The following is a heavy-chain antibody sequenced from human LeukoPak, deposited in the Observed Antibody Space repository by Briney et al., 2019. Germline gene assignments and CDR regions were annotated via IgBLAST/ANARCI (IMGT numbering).Heavy chain of an antibody. CDR1: GFTFSDYY. J-gene: IGHJ4*02. CDR2: ISSSGSTI. Sequence: GGSLRLSCAASGFTFSDYYMSWIRQAPGKGLEWVSYISSSGSTIYYADSLKGRFTISRDNAKNSLYLQMNSLRAEDTAVYYCAKDGDYYDSSGYLYWGQGTLVTVSS. CDR3: AKDGDYYDSSGYLY. V-gene: IGHV3-11*04. D-gene: IGHD3-22*01.